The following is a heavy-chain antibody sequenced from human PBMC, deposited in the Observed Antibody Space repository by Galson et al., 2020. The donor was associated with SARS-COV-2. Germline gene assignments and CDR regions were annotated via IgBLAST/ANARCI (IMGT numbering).Heavy chain of an antibody. Sequence: GGSLRLSCAASGFTFSSYAMHWFRQAPGKGLEWVAVISYDGSNKYYADSVKGRFTISSDNSKNTPYLQMNSLRAAATAVYYCERVPRDYDDSSGRIITEYYFDYWGQGTLVTVSS. V-gene: IGHV3-30*01. D-gene: IGHD3-22*01. CDR2: ISYDGSNK. CDR1: GFTFSSYA. CDR3: ERVPRDYDDSSGRIITEYYFDY. J-gene: IGHJ4*02.